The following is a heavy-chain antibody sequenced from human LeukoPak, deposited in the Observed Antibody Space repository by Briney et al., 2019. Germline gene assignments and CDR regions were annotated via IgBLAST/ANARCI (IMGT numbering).Heavy chain of an antibody. V-gene: IGHV3-74*01. CDR1: GFTFSNAW. CDR2: IRSDGST. CDR3: ARDWSGSLDY. Sequence: PGGSLRLSCAASGFTFSNAWMSWVRQAPGKGLVWVSHIRSDGSTRFADSVKGRFTISRDNAKNTLYLQMNSLRAEDTAVYYCARDWSGSLDYWGQGTLVTVSS. D-gene: IGHD1-26*01. J-gene: IGHJ4*02.